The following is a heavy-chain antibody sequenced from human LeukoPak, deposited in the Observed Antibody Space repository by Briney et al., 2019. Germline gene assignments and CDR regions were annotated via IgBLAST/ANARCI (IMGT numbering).Heavy chain of an antibody. Sequence: SETLSLTCAVYGGSFSGYYWSWIRQPPGKGLEWIGEINHSGSTNYNLSLKSRVTISVDTSKNQFSLKLSSVTAADTAVYYCARGDVLLWFGEPHDAFDIWGQGTMVTVSS. D-gene: IGHD3-10*01. CDR1: GGSFSGYY. J-gene: IGHJ3*02. V-gene: IGHV4-34*01. CDR2: INHSGST. CDR3: ARGDVLLWFGEPHDAFDI.